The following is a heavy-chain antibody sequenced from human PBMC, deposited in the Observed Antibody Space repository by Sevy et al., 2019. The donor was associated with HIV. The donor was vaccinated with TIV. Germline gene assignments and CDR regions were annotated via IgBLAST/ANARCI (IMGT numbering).Heavy chain of an antibody. D-gene: IGHD1-26*01. CDR1: GGSITSLY. V-gene: IGHV4-59*08. CDR2: INYNGHI. CDR3: AGENAWGRGYS. Sequence: SETLSLTCTVSGGSITSLYWNWIRQPPGKGLEWIANINYNGHITYNPSLKNRVTLSLDTSKNQFSLRLSAVTAADTAMYYCAGENAWGRGYSWGQGTLVTVSS. J-gene: IGHJ4*02.